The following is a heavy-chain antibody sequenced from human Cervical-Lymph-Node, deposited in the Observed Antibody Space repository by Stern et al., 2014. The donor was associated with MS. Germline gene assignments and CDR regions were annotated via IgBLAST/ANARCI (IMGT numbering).Heavy chain of an antibody. J-gene: IGHJ6*02. CDR3: ARDNDDNGMDV. Sequence: MQLVESGAEVKKPGSSVNVPCKASGGTFINHALSWVRQAPGQGIGWQGSFIPIFGTTDYAQKFQGRVTISADESANTAYMELSSLRSQDTAMYYCARDNDDNGMDVWGQGTTVIVSS. D-gene: IGHD2-15*01. CDR1: GGTFINHA. V-gene: IGHV1-69*18. CDR2: FIPIFGTT.